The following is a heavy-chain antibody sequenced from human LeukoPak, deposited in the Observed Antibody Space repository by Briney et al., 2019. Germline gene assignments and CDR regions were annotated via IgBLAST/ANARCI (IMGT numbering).Heavy chain of an antibody. J-gene: IGHJ4*02. Sequence: SETLSLTCTVSGGSIRRHYWSWIRQAPGKGLEWIAYLYDSVNTKHNPSLKSRVTISVDTSENRFSLKLSSVTAADTAVYYCARGYSGYDWGYYFDYWGQGTLVTVSS. CDR2: LYDSVNT. CDR3: ARGYSGYDWGYYFDY. CDR1: GGSIRRHY. D-gene: IGHD5-12*01. V-gene: IGHV4-59*11.